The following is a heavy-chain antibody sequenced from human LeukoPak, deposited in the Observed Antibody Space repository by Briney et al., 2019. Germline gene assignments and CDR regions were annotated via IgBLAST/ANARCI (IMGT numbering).Heavy chain of an antibody. J-gene: IGHJ5*02. CDR1: GFTFSSYG. CDR3: AKGTSYNWNDGWFDP. CDR2: ISYDGSNK. V-gene: IGHV3-30*18. D-gene: IGHD1-20*01. Sequence: GRSLRLSCAASGFTFSSYGMHWVRQAPGKGLEWVAVISYDGSNKYYADSVKGRFTISRDNSKNTLYLQMNSLRAEDTAVYYCAKGTSYNWNDGWFDPWGNGILVTVSS.